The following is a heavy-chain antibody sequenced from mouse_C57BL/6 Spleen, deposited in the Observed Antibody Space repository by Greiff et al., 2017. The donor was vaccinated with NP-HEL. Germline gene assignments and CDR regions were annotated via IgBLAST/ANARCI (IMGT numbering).Heavy chain of an antibody. CDR2: IYPRSGNT. CDR1: GYTFTSYG. V-gene: IGHV1-81*01. J-gene: IGHJ3*01. CDR3: ARRTTVVATPWFAY. D-gene: IGHD1-1*01. Sequence: QVQLQQSGAELARPGASVKLSCKASGYTFTSYGISWVKQRTGQGLEWIGEIYPRSGNTYYNEKFKGKATLTADKSSSTAYMELRSLTSEDSAVYFCARRTTVVATPWFAYWGQGTLVTVSA.